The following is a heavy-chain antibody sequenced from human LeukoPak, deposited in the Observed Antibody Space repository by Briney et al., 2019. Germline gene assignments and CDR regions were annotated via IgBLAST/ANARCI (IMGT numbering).Heavy chain of an antibody. CDR2: IHTSGAS. Sequence: SETLSLTCTVSGASISNYYRSWIRQTPEQGLESMGHIHTSGASRYYPSLESRLTLSIDTSTNSLSLKLTSVTAADTAVYFCARLGSYHDFWGQGALVTVSS. V-gene: IGHV4-4*09. CDR1: GASISNYY. J-gene: IGHJ4*02. CDR3: ARLGSYHDF. D-gene: IGHD1-26*01.